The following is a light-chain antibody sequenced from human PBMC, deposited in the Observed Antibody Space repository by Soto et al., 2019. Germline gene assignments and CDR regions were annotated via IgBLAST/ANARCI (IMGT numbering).Light chain of an antibody. CDR3: GTWDSSLRAGPYV. J-gene: IGLJ1*01. CDR2: DNN. Sequence: QSVLTQPPSVSAASGQKVTISCSGRSSNIGRNYVSWYQQLPGTAPKLLIYDNNKRPSGIPDRFSGSKSGTSATLDITGLQTGDEADYYCGTWDSSLRAGPYVFGTGTKLTVL. CDR1: SSNIGRNY. V-gene: IGLV1-51*01.